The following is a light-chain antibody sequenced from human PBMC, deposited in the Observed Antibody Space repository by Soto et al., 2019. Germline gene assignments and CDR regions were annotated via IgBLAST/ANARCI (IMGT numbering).Light chain of an antibody. J-gene: IGKJ5*01. CDR3: QQYENSPIT. CDR2: GAS. Sequence: PREVASLSCGSSQSITSSFLAWYQQKPGQAPRLLMYGASSRATGIPERFSGTGSETDFTLTINRLAPEDFEVYYCQQYENSPITFGQGTRLEIK. V-gene: IGKV3-20*01. CDR1: QSITSSF.